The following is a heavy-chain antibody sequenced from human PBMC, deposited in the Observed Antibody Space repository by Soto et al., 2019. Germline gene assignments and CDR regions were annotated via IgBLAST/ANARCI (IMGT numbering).Heavy chain of an antibody. CDR1: GYPFTRNY. V-gene: IGHV1-46*01. CDR2: INSSGGHT. J-gene: IGHJ3*02. CDR3: ARDLLAAGSDALDI. D-gene: IGHD6-13*01. Sequence: QMQLVQSGAEVKKPGASVKVSCKASGYPFTRNYIHWVRQTPGQGLEWMGIINSSGGHTYYAQKFQGRVALISDTSTSTVYMELSSLRSEDTAVYCCARDLLAAGSDALDIWGQGTMVTVSS.